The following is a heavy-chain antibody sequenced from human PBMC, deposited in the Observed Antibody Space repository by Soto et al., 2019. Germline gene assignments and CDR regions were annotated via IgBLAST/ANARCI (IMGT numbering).Heavy chain of an antibody. CDR3: ACLGESATPEINAFDI. CDR1: GFTFSSYW. J-gene: IGHJ3*02. CDR2: IKQDGSEK. V-gene: IGHV3-7*01. Sequence: PGGSLRLSCAASGFTFSSYWMSWVRQAPGKGLEWVANIKQDGSEKYYVDSVKGRFTISRDNAKNLLYMQMNSLRAEDTAVYYCACLGESATPEINAFDIWGQGTMVTVSS. D-gene: IGHD3-16*01.